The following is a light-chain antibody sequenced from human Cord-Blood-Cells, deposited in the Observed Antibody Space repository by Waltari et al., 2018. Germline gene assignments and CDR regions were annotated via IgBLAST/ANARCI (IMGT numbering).Light chain of an antibody. Sequence: QSALTQPASVSGSPGQSITLSCTGTSSDVGGYNSVSWYKQHPGKAPKLMIYDVSNRPSGVSNRFSGSKSGNTASLTISGLQAEDEADYYCSSYTSSSTWVFGGGTKLTVL. J-gene: IGLJ3*02. CDR1: SSDVGGYNS. CDR2: DVS. CDR3: SSYTSSSTWV. V-gene: IGLV2-14*01.